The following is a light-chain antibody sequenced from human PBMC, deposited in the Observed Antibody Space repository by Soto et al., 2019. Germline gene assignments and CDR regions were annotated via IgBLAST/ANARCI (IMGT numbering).Light chain of an antibody. CDR3: QQYNVVPPT. Sequence: DIQMNQSPSSLSAPVGDRVTITCRASQDISIYLNWFQQKPGKAPKLLIYDVSNLEKGVPSRFTGSGSGTDFTLTITSLQPDEIATYYCQQYNVVPPTFGQGTRLEI. CDR1: QDISIY. CDR2: DVS. V-gene: IGKV1-33*01. J-gene: IGKJ2*01.